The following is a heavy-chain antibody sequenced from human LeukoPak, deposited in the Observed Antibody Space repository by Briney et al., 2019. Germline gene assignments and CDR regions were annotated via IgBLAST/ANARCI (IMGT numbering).Heavy chain of an antibody. J-gene: IGHJ3*02. CDR2: INPSGGST. Sequence: ASVKVSCKASGYTFTSYYMHWVRQAPGQGLEWMGIINPSGGSTSYAQEFQGRVTITRDTSASTAYMELSSLRSEDMAVYYCATSHYRAWNTFDIWGQGTVVTVSS. V-gene: IGHV1-46*01. CDR1: GYTFTSYY. CDR3: ATSHYRAWNTFDI. D-gene: IGHD1-1*01.